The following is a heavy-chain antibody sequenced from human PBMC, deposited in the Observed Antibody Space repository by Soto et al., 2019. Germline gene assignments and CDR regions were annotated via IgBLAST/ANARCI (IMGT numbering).Heavy chain of an antibody. CDR3: ARGSFWASSSSVFDY. V-gene: IGHV4-34*01. D-gene: IGHD6-6*01. Sequence: AETLSLTCFVYVGSFRNYYWIWFRQPPGKGLEWIGEVNHSGEATYNPSLQSRVTISLDTTNNHFSLKMTSVTAADTAVYYCARGSFWASSSSVFDYWGQGTLVTVSS. CDR2: VNHSGEA. J-gene: IGHJ4*02. CDR1: VGSFRNYY.